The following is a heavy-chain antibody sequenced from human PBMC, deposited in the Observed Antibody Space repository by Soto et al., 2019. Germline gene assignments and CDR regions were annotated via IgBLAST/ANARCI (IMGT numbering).Heavy chain of an antibody. CDR2: IKQDGSEK. CDR3: ARSTSSSWPYYYFYGMDV. Sequence: EVQLVESGGGLVQPGGALRLSCAASGFTFSSYWMSWVRQAPGKGLEWVANIKQDGSEKYYVDSVKGRFTISRENAKNSLYLQMNSLRAEDTAVYYFARSTSSSWPYYYFYGMDVWGQGTTVTVSS. CDR1: GFTFSSYW. V-gene: IGHV3-7*01. D-gene: IGHD6-13*01. J-gene: IGHJ6*02.